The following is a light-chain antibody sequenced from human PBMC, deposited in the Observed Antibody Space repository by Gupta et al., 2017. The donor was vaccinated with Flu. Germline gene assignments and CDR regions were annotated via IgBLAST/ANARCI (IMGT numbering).Light chain of an antibody. CDR1: QNLAND. V-gene: IGKV3D-11*02. CDR3: EHGSNWHPAVT. CDR2: DSF. J-gene: IGKJ3*01. Sequence: ELVLTQSPDTLSFSPGERATLSCRASQNLANDICWFQQKPGQPPRLLVFDSFSRAAGVRARFSGSGDGTEFSLTISSLEPEDFAIYYCEHGSNWHPAVTFGHGTRVDVK.